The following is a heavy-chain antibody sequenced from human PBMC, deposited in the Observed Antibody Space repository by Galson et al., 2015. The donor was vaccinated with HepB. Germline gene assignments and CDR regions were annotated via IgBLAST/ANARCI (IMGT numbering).Heavy chain of an antibody. V-gene: IGHV3-33*08. Sequence: SLRLSCAASGFTFSSYGLHWVRQAPGKGLEWVAVIWYDGSNKYYADSVKGRFSISRDNSKNTLYLQMNSLRAEDTAVYYCARARDYYDSSGYLDYWGQGTLVTVSS. CDR2: IWYDGSNK. CDR3: ARARDYYDSSGYLDY. J-gene: IGHJ4*02. D-gene: IGHD3-22*01. CDR1: GFTFSSYG.